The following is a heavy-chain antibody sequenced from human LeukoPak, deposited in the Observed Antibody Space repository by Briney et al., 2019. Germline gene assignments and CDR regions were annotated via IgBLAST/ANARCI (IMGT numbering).Heavy chain of an antibody. CDR1: GYTFTSYG. J-gene: IGHJ4*02. CDR2: ISAYNGNT. D-gene: IGHD3-10*01. Sequence: ASVKVSRKASGYTFTSYGISWVRQAPGQGLEWMGWISAYNGNTNYAQKLQGRVTMTTDTSTSTAYMELRSLRSDDTAVYYCARLDYYGSGSYYNVGNDYWGQGTLVTVSS. CDR3: ARLDYYGSGSYYNVGNDY. V-gene: IGHV1-18*01.